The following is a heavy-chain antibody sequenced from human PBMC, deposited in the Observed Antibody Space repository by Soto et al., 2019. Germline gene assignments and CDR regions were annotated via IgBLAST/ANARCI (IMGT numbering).Heavy chain of an antibody. CDR1: GFTFSSYG. CDR2: IWYDGSNK. J-gene: IGHJ4*02. D-gene: IGHD6-19*01. CDR3: ARLLKPGIAVAGPFDY. Sequence: PWGLLRLSYAASGFTFSSYGGRWVRQAPGKGLEWVAVIWYDGSNKYYADSVKGRFTISRDNSKNTLYLQMNSLRAEDTAVYYCARLLKPGIAVAGPFDYWGQGTLVTVSS. V-gene: IGHV3-33*01.